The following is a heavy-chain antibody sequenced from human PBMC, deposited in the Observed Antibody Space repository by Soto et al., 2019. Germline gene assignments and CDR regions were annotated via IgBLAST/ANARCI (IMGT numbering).Heavy chain of an antibody. J-gene: IGHJ4*02. V-gene: IGHV5-51*01. CDR2: VYPSDSDV. Sequence: GESLKISCQGSGYRFTSSWIGWVRQMPGKGLEWLGNVYPSDSDVRYSPSFEGRVTISADNSINTAYLHLLNLKASDTAIYYCPKGAISPFDSWGQGTRAPVSS. CDR1: GYRFTSSW. CDR3: PKGAISPFDS. D-gene: IGHD3-3*02.